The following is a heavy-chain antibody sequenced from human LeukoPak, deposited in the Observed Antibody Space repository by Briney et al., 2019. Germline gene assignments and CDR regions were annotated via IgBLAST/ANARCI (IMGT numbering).Heavy chain of an antibody. CDR2: INHSGST. CDR1: GGSFSGYY. D-gene: IGHD5-24*01. Sequence: SETLSLTCAVYGGSFSGYYWSWIRQPPGKGLEWIGEINHSGSTYYNPSLKSRVTISVDTSKNQFSLKLSSVTAADTAVYYCASHKWLHPFDYWGQGTLVTVSS. V-gene: IGHV4-34*01. J-gene: IGHJ4*02. CDR3: ASHKWLHPFDY.